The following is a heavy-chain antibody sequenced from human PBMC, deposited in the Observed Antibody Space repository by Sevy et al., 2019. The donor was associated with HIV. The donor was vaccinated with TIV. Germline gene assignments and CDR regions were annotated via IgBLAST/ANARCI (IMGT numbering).Heavy chain of an antibody. D-gene: IGHD3-22*01. J-gene: IGHJ4*02. CDR2: ISAYNGNT. Sequence: ASVKVSGKASGYTFTSYGISWVRQAPGQGLEWMGWISAYNGNTNYAQKLQGRVTMTTDTSTSTAYMELRSLRSGDTAVYYCARVDITMIVVVPGDYWGQGTLVTVSS. CDR1: GYTFTSYG. V-gene: IGHV1-18*01. CDR3: ARVDITMIVVVPGDY.